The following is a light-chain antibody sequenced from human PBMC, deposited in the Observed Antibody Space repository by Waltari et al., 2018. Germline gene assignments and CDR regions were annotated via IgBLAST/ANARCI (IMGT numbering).Light chain of an antibody. V-gene: IGKV3-20*01. CDR2: DTS. CDR1: QNETSIS. J-gene: IGKJ4*01. CDR3: QQYDGEVVT. Sequence: RARQNETSISLTWYQQKLGRTPRLLFNDTSSRATGIPDRFSGSGSGTDFTLTISRLEPEDFAVYYCQQYDGEVVTFGGGTKVEI.